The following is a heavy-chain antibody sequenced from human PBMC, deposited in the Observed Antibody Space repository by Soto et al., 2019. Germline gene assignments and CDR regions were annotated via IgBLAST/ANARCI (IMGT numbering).Heavy chain of an antibody. CDR1: GFTFSSYA. V-gene: IGHV3-23*01. D-gene: IGHD1-26*01. CDR2: ISGSGGST. J-gene: IGHJ4*02. Sequence: GGSLRLSRAASGFTFSSYAMSWVRQAPGKGLEWVSAISGSGGSTYYADSVKGRFTISRDNSKNTLYLQMNSLRAEDTAVYYCAKTPSGSYYGYFDYWGQGTLVTVSS. CDR3: AKTPSGSYYGYFDY.